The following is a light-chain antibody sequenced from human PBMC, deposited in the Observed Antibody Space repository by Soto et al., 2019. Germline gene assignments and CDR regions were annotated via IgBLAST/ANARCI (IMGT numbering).Light chain of an antibody. CDR2: GAS. V-gene: IGKV3-15*01. Sequence: EIVMTQSPATLSVSPGERATLSCRASQSVSSNLAWYQQKPGQAPRLLIYGASTRATGIPARFSGSGSGTEFTLTISSLQSEDFAVYYCQQCNNWPPLTFGQGTRLEI. CDR3: QQCNNWPPLT. CDR1: QSVSSN. J-gene: IGKJ5*01.